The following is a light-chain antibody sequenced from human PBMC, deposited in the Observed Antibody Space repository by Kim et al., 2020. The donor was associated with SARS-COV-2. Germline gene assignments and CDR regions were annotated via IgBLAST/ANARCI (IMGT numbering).Light chain of an antibody. CDR2: AAS. CDR1: QSISAY. V-gene: IGKV1-39*01. Sequence: SAAVGARVTISCRASQSISAYLNWYQQRPGKAPHLLIYAASNLQEGVPSRFSGSGFGTDFNLTIRSLQPEDLSTYYCQQSDTAPYTFGQGTKLEI. J-gene: IGKJ2*01. CDR3: QQSDTAPYT.